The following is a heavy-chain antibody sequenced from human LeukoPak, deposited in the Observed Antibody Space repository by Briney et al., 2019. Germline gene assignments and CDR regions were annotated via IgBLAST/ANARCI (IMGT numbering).Heavy chain of an antibody. J-gene: IGHJ3*01. CDR2: IYSTGTT. D-gene: IGHD3-22*01. Sequence: PSETLSLTCTVTGDSINSYYWNWIQQPAGKGLEWIGRIYSTGTTNYNPSLTSRVTISVDTSKNQFSLKLSSVTAADTAAYYCARAHKYHYYDSSGAFDVWGQGTVVIVSS. V-gene: IGHV4-4*07. CDR3: ARAHKYHYYDSSGAFDV. CDR1: GDSINSYY.